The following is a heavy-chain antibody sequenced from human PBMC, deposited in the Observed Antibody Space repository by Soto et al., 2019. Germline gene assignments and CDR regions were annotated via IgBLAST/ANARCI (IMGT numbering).Heavy chain of an antibody. CDR1: GYTFTGYY. J-gene: IGHJ6*02. D-gene: IGHD2-15*01. CDR2: INPNSGDT. V-gene: IGHV1-2*04. Sequence: QVQLVQSGAEVKKPGASVKVSCKASGYTFTGYYMHWVRQAPGQGLEWMGWINPNSGDTNYAQKVQGWVTMTRDTSISTAYMELSRLRSDDTAVYYCATALGYCSGGSCNYYYYGMDVWGQGTTVTVSS. CDR3: ATALGYCSGGSCNYYYYGMDV.